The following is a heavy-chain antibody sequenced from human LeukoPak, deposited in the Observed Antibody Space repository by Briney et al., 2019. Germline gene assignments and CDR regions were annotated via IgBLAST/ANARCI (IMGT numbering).Heavy chain of an antibody. CDR1: GGSFSGYY. D-gene: IGHD6-19*01. V-gene: IGHV4-34*01. J-gene: IGHJ6*03. CDR2: INHSGST. CDR3: ARRGGSGWYGRRYYYYYYMDV. Sequence: SETLSLTCAVYGGSFSGYYWSWIRQPPGKGLEWIGEINHSGSTNYNPSLKSRVTISVDTSKNQFSLKLSSVTAADTAVYYCARRGGSGWYGRRYYYYYYMDVWGKGTTVTISS.